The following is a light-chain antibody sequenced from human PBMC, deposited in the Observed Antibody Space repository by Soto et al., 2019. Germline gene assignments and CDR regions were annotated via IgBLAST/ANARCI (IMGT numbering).Light chain of an antibody. CDR1: SSDVGAYNY. CDR3: SSYTSSRAYV. V-gene: IGLV2-14*01. CDR2: EVS. J-gene: IGLJ1*01. Sequence: QSVLTQPRSVSGSPGQSVTISCTGTSSDVGAYNYVSWYQQHPGKAPKLMIHEVSNRPSGVSNRFSGSKSGNTASLTISGLQAEDEADYYCSSYTSSRAYVFGIGTKVTVL.